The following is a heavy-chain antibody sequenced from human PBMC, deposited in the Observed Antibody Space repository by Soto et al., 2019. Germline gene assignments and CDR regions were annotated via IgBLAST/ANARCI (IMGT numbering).Heavy chain of an antibody. CDR2: MNPNSGNT. Sequence: GASVKVSCKASGYTFTSYDINWVRQATGQGLEWMGWMNPNSGNTGYAQKLQGRVTMTRNTSISTAYMELSSLRSEDTAVYYCARGNRQLVRYYYYYMDVWGKGTTVTVSS. D-gene: IGHD6-6*01. CDR3: ARGNRQLVRYYYYYMDV. CDR1: GYTFTSYD. J-gene: IGHJ6*03. V-gene: IGHV1-8*01.